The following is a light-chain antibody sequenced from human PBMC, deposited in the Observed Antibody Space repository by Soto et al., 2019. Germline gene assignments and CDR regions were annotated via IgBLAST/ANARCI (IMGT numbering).Light chain of an antibody. J-gene: IGLJ3*02. V-gene: IGLV2-8*01. CDR2: EVT. CDR1: SSDVGGYNY. CDR3: MIWHSSAWV. Sequence: QSALTQPPSASGSPGQSVTISCTGTSSDVGGYNYVSWYQQHPGKAPKLVIFEVTKRPSGVPDRFSGSKSGNKAFLTVSGLQAEDEADYYCMIWHSSAWVFGGGTKVTVL.